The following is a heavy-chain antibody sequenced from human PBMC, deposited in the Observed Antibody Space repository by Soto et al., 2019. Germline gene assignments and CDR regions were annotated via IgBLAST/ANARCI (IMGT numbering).Heavy chain of an antibody. D-gene: IGHD3-22*01. CDR1: GGTFSSYA. V-gene: IGHV1-69*01. CDR3: ASCSGYYSCRVPADAFDI. Sequence: QVQLVQSGAEVKKPGSSVKVSCKASGGTFSSYAISWVRQAPGQGLEWMGGIIPILGTANYAQKFQGRVTITADESTSTAYMELSSLRSEDTAVYYCASCSGYYSCRVPADAFDIWGQGTMVTVSS. CDR2: IIPILGTA. J-gene: IGHJ3*02.